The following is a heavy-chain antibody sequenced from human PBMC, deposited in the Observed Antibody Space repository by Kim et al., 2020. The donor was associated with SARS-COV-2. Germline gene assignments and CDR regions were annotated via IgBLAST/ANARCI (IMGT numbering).Heavy chain of an antibody. CDR2: IYYSGNT. D-gene: IGHD3-10*01. V-gene: IGHV4-59*01. J-gene: IGHJ5*02. Sequence: SETLSLICTVSGGSISSNYWSWIRQPPGKGLEWIGYIYYSGNTNYNPSLKSRVTISVDTSKNQFSLKLSSVTAADTAVYYCARRGGSGTPRFDPWGQGTLVTVSS. CDR3: ARRGGSGTPRFDP. CDR1: GGSISSNY.